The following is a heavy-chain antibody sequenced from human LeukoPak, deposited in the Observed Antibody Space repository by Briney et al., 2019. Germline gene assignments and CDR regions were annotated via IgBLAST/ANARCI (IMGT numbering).Heavy chain of an antibody. CDR2: INPSGGST. CDR3: ARERGSSGWYEGPLSGDFDY. V-gene: IGHV1-46*01. D-gene: IGHD6-19*01. CDR1: GYIFTSYF. J-gene: IGHJ4*02. Sequence: ASVKVSCKASGYIFTSYFMHWVRQAPGQGLEWMGLINPSGGSTRYAQKFQGRVTMTRDMSTSTVYMELSSLRSEDTAVYYCARERGSSGWYEGPLSGDFDYWGQGTLVTVSS.